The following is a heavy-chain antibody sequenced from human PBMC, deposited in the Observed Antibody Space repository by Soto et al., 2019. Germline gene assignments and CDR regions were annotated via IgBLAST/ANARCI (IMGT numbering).Heavy chain of an antibody. D-gene: IGHD1-20*01. V-gene: IGHV1-46*01. J-gene: IGHJ3*02. CDR1: GYTFTSYY. CDR2: INPSGGST. Sequence: ASAKVSCKASGYTFTSYYMHWVRQAPGQGLEWMGIINPSGGSTSYAQKFQGRVTMTRDTSTSTVYMELSSLRSEDTAVYYCAGNWPNRAFDIWGQATMVTVSS. CDR3: AGNWPNRAFDI.